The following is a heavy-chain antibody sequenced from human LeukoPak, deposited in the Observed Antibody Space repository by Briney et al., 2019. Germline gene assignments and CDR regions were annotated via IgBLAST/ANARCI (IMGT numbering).Heavy chain of an antibody. D-gene: IGHD3-3*01. CDR3: ARGGLSYYDFWSGYYMVSYFDY. CDR1: GVSISSGDYY. CDR2: IYYSGST. Sequence: RSSETLSLTCTVSGVSISSGDYYWSWIRQPPGKGLEWIGYIYYSGSTYYNPSLKSRVTISVDTSKNQFSLKLSSVTAADTAVYYCARGGLSYYDFWSGYYMVSYFDYWGQGTLVTVSS. V-gene: IGHV4-30-4*01. J-gene: IGHJ4*02.